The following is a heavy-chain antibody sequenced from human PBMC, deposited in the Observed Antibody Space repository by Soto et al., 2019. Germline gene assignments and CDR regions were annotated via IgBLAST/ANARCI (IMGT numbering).Heavy chain of an antibody. Sequence: QVKLVQSGAEMKKPGASVRVSCKASGYTFTAYGITWVRQAPGQGLEYMGWISTHNGKTNYAQKLQGRVILTTDKSTSTAYMELRALTSDDTAVYYCARGVAVAAVYYFDYWGQGTLVTVSS. CDR3: ARGVAVAAVYYFDY. J-gene: IGHJ4*02. D-gene: IGHD6-19*01. CDR1: GYTFTAYG. V-gene: IGHV1-18*04. CDR2: ISTHNGKT.